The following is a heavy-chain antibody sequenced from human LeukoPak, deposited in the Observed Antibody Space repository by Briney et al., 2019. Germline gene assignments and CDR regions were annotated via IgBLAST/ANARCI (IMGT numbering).Heavy chain of an antibody. J-gene: IGHJ3*02. CDR3: ARDSEYSGYAYDAFDI. D-gene: IGHD5-12*01. V-gene: IGHV4-61*01. Sequence: SETLSLTCTVSGGSVSSGSYYWSWIRQPPGKGLEWIGYICYSGSTNYNPSLKSRVTIPVDTSKNQFSLKLSSVTAADTAVYYCARDSEYSGYAYDAFDIWGQGTMVTVSS. CDR2: ICYSGST. CDR1: GGSVSSGSYY.